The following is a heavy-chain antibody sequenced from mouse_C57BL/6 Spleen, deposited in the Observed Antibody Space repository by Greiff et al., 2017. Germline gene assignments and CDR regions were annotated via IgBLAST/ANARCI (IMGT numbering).Heavy chain of an antibody. D-gene: IGHD2-4*01. Sequence: EVMLVESGGGLVKPGGSLKLSCAASGFTFSDYGMHWVRQAPEKGLEWVAYISSGSSTIYYADTVKGRFTISRDNAKNTLFLQMTSLRSEDTAMYYCARHYYDYDGNWYFDVWGTGTTVTVSS. V-gene: IGHV5-17*01. J-gene: IGHJ1*03. CDR1: GFTFSDYG. CDR2: ISSGSSTI. CDR3: ARHYYDYDGNWYFDV.